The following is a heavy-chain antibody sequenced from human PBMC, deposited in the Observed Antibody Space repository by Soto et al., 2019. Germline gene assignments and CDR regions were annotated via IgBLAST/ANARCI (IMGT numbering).Heavy chain of an antibody. CDR1: GGSISSYY. V-gene: IGHV4-59*01. D-gene: IGHD6-13*01. Sequence: QVQLQESGPGLVKPSETLSLTCTVSGGSISSYYWSWIRQPPGKGLEWIGYIYYSGSTNYNPSLKCRAAISVDTSKNQFSLKLSSVTAADTAVYYCARAPPPLYTSSWYYFDYWGQGTLVTVSS. J-gene: IGHJ4*02. CDR2: IYYSGST. CDR3: ARAPPPLYTSSWYYFDY.